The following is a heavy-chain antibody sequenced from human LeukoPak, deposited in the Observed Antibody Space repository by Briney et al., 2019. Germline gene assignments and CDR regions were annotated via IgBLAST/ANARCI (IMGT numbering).Heavy chain of an antibody. Sequence: TGGSLRLSCAASGFTFSSYSMNWVRQAPGKGLEWVSSISSSSSYIYYADSVKGRFTISRDNSKNTLYLQMNSLRAEDTAVYYCARSSGRYDSSGYSDYWGQGTLVTVSS. CDR2: ISSSSSYI. V-gene: IGHV3-21*04. D-gene: IGHD3-22*01. CDR1: GFTFSSYS. CDR3: ARSSGRYDSSGYSDY. J-gene: IGHJ4*02.